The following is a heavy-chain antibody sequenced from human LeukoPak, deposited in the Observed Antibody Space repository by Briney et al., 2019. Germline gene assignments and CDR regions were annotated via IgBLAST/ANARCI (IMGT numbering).Heavy chain of an antibody. CDR1: GFTFSSYG. D-gene: IGHD6-19*01. J-gene: IGHJ6*02. CDR2: IWYDGSNK. CDR3: ARDGYSSGWHKPYYYYGMDV. V-gene: IGHV3-33*01. Sequence: GGSLRLSCAASGFTFSSYGMHWVRQAPGKGLEWVAVIWYDGSNKYYADSVKGRFTISRDNSKNTLYLQRNSLRAEDTAVYYCARDGYSSGWHKPYYYYGMDVWGQGTTVTVSS.